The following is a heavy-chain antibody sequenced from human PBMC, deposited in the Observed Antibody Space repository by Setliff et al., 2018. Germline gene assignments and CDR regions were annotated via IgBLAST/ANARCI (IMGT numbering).Heavy chain of an antibody. CDR1: GYGFMSYG. V-gene: IGHV1-18*01. CDR2: ISPYNGDT. D-gene: IGHD1-26*01. Sequence: ASVKVSCKPSGYGFMSYGVSWVRQAPGQGLEWLGWISPYNGDTDYAQKFQGRVTMTTDTSTNTAYMELTSLRSDDTAVYYCARREVGATAGAFDIWGQGTMVTVSS. CDR3: ARREVGATAGAFDI. J-gene: IGHJ3*02.